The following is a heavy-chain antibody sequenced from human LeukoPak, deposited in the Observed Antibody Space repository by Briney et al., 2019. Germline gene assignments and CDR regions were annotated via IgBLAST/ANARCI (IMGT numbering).Heavy chain of an antibody. CDR1: GFTFSSYA. V-gene: IGHV3-23*01. D-gene: IGHD3-10*01. J-gene: IGHJ6*03. Sequence: GGSLRLSCAASGFTFSSYAISWVRQAPGQGREWVSAISGSGGSTYYAASVKGRFTISRDNSKNTLYLQMNSLRAEDTAVYYCAKGSTLWFGEYLGYYYYYYMDVWGKGTTVTVSS. CDR3: AKGSTLWFGEYLGYYYYYYMDV. CDR2: ISGSGGST.